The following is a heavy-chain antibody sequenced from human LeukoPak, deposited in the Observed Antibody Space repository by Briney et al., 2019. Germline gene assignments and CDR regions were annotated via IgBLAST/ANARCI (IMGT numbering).Heavy chain of an antibody. CDR1: GGSISSSSYY. J-gene: IGHJ6*03. V-gene: IGHV4-39*07. Sequence: SSETLSLTCTVSGGSISSSSYYWGWIGQPPGKGLEWIGSIYYSGSTYYNPSLKSRVTISVDTSKNQFSLKLSSVTAADTAVYYCAILGYCSSTSCYRYYMDVWGKGTTVTVSS. CDR2: IYYSGST. CDR3: AILGYCSSTSCYRYYMDV. D-gene: IGHD2-2*01.